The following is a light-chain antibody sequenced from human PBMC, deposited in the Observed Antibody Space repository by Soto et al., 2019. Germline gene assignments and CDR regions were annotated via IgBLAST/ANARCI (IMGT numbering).Light chain of an antibody. Sequence: ETVLTQSPATLSLSAGERATLSCRASQSVSSYLAWYQQKPGQAPRLLIYDASNRATGIPARFSGSGSGTDFTLTISSLEPEDFAVYSCQQHNTWQITFGQGTRLEIK. J-gene: IGKJ5*01. CDR1: QSVSSY. V-gene: IGKV3-11*01. CDR2: DAS. CDR3: QQHNTWQIT.